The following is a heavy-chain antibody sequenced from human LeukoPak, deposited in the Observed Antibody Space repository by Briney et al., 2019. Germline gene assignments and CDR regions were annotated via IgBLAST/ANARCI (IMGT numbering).Heavy chain of an antibody. CDR3: ASWVGATTGYFDY. J-gene: IGHJ4*02. CDR2: IYYSGST. V-gene: IGHV4-39*07. CDR1: GGSISSSSYY. Sequence: SETLSLTCTVSGGSISSSSYYWGWIRQPPGKGLEWIGSIYYSGSTYYNPFLKSRVTISVDTSKNQFSLKLSSVTAADTAVYYCASWVGATTGYFDYWGQGTLVTVSS. D-gene: IGHD1-26*01.